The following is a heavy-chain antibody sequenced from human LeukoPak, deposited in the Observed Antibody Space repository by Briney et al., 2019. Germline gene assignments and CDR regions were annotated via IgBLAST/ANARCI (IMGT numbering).Heavy chain of an antibody. V-gene: IGHV1-8*01. CDR3: LKEVMGGGNIDH. J-gene: IGHJ4*02. CDR1: GYSFNSYD. Sequence: ASVKVSCKASGYSFNSYDINWLRQATGQGLEWMGWTTSNSGKTGYAQKFQGRVTMTRNTSTSTAYMELSSLRSEDTAVYYCLKEVMGGGNIDHWGQGTLVTVSS. D-gene: IGHD3-16*01. CDR2: TTSNSGKT.